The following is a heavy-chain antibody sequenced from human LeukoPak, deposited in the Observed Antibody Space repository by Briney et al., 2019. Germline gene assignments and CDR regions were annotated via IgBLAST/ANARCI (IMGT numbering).Heavy chain of an antibody. CDR2: IWYDGSNK. Sequence: GGSLRLSCAASGFAFSSYGMHWVRQAPGKGLEWVAVIWYDGSNKYYADSVKGRFTISRDSSKNTLYLQMNSLRAEDTAVYYCAKRTTVTTSGPYYFDYWGQGTLVTVSS. CDR3: AKRTTVTTSGPYYFDY. V-gene: IGHV3-33*06. D-gene: IGHD4-17*01. CDR1: GFAFSSYG. J-gene: IGHJ4*02.